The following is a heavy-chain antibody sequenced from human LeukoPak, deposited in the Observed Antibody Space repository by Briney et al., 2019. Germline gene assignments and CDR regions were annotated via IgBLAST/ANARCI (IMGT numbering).Heavy chain of an antibody. CDR1: GFTFISYG. J-gene: IGHJ4*02. Sequence: GGSLRLSRAASGFTFISYGMHWVRQAPGKGLEWVAVIWYDGSKKYYADSVKGRLTISRDNSKNTLYLQMNSLRTEDTAMYYCARVPYGDYFDYWGQGTLVTVSS. CDR3: ARVPYGDYFDY. V-gene: IGHV3-33*01. CDR2: IWYDGSKK. D-gene: IGHD4-17*01.